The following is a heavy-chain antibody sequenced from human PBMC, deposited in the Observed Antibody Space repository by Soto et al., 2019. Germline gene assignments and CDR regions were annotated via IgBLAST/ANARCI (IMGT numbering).Heavy chain of an antibody. CDR1: GFTFSNAW. D-gene: IGHD5-12*01. CDR2: VKSKTDGGTI. Sequence: EVQLVESGGGLVKPGGSLRLSCAASGFTFSNAWMTWVRQAPGKGLEWVGRVKSKTDGGTIDYAAPVKDRFTISRDDSIHTLYLQMNRVKTADTPVYYCIVTYSGSIMGFDYWGQGTLVTVS. CDR3: IVTYSGSIMGFDY. V-gene: IGHV3-15*01. J-gene: IGHJ4*02.